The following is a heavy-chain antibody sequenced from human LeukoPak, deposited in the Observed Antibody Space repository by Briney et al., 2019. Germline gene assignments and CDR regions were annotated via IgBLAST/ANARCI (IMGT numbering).Heavy chain of an antibody. V-gene: IGHV4-39*01. Sequence: SETLSLTCTVSGGSISSSSYYWGWIRQPPGKGLEGIGSIYYSGSTYYNPSLKSRVTISVETSKNQFSLKLSSVPAADTAVYYCARQGPTTYYYGSGSYSKPFDYWGQGTLVTVSS. D-gene: IGHD3-10*01. CDR3: ARQGPTTYYYGSGSYSKPFDY. CDR1: GGSISSSSYY. J-gene: IGHJ4*02. CDR2: IYYSGST.